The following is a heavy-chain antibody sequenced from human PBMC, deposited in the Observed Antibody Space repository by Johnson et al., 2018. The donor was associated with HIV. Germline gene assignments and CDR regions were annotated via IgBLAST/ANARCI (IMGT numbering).Heavy chain of an antibody. CDR3: ARDGYSSGWYGNDAFDI. Sequence: EMQLVESGGGVVQPGRSLRLSCAASGFTFSDYYMSWIRQAPGKGLEWVSGINWNGGSTGYEDSVKGRFTISRDNAKNSLYLQMNSLRAEDTAVYYCARDGYSSGWYGNDAFDIWGQGTMVTVSS. CDR1: GFTFSDYY. V-gene: IGHV3-20*04. J-gene: IGHJ3*02. CDR2: INWNGGST. D-gene: IGHD6-19*01.